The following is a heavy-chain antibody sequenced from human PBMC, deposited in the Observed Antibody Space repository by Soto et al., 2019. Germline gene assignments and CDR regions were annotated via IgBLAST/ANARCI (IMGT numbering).Heavy chain of an antibody. CDR1: GGSVSSGGYY. CDR3: ARAVSTHFDY. V-gene: IGHV4-31*03. J-gene: IGHJ4*02. D-gene: IGHD6-13*01. CDR2: IYHSGTT. Sequence: QVQLQESGPGLVKPSQTLSLTCSVSGGSVSSGGYYWTWIRQHPGGGLELIGDIYHSGTTYYNPSLKSRIIISLDTSMNQFSLELTSVTAADTAVYYCARAVSTHFDYWGQGARVTVAS.